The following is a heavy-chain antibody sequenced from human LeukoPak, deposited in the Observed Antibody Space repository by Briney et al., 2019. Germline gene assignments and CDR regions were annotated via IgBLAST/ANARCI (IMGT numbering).Heavy chain of an antibody. V-gene: IGHV4-59*01. CDR1: GGSISSYY. D-gene: IGHD6-13*01. CDR2: IYYSGST. CDR3: ARGGSSWYTGWFDP. J-gene: IGHJ5*02. Sequence: SETLSLTCTVSGGSISSYYWSWIRQPPGKGLEWIGYIYYSGSTNYNPSLKSRVTISVDTSKNQFSLKLSSVTAADTAVYYCARGGSSWYTGWFDPWGQGTLVTVSS.